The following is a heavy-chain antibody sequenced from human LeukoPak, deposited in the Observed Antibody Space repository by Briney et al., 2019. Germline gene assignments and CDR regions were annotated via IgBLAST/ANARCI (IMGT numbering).Heavy chain of an antibody. CDR1: GGSISGYF. V-gene: IGHV4-59*01. Sequence: SETLSLTCTVSGGSISGYFWSWIRQAPGKGLEWIGYIHYSGSTNYIPSLKSRVTMSVDTSKNQFSLKLRSVTAADTAVYYCARHQRGNSDAFDIWGQGTVVTVSS. D-gene: IGHD4-23*01. CDR2: IHYSGST. J-gene: IGHJ3*02. CDR3: ARHQRGNSDAFDI.